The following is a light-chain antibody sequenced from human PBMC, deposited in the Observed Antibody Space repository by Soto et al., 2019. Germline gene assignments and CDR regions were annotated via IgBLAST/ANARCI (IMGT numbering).Light chain of an antibody. CDR3: SSYTSSSTVI. CDR2: DVR. V-gene: IGLV2-14*01. J-gene: IGLJ2*01. CDR1: SSDIGGYNY. Sequence: QSALTQPASMSGSPGQSITISCTGTSSDIGGYNYISWYQQLPGKAPKFIIYDVRNRPSVVSNRFSGSSSGNTASLTISGLQAEDEADYYCSSYTSSSTVIFGGGTKLTVL.